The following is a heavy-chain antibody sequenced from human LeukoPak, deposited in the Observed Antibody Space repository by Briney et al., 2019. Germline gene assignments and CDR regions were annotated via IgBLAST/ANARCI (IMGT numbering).Heavy chain of an antibody. D-gene: IGHD2-8*01. CDR1: GVYISSSSYY. J-gene: IGHJ5*02. CDR2: IYYSGST. V-gene: IGHV4-39*01. CDR3: ARLGYCTNAVCYNWFDP. Sequence: SETLSLXCTVSGVYISSSSYYWGWIRHPPGENLEWRGSIYYSGSTYYNLSLKSRVTISVDTSKNQFSLKLSSVTAADTAVYYCARLGYCTNAVCYNWFDPWGQGTLVTVSS.